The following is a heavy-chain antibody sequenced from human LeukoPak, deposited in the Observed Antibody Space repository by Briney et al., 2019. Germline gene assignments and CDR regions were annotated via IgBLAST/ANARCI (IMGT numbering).Heavy chain of an antibody. V-gene: IGHV3-7*04. CDR3: TRVTTNGYFEY. Sequence: GGSLRLSCAASGFTFSSFCMAWVRQAPGKGLEWVASMKFDECERHRVDSVKGRFTISRDNAKNSLYLQMNSLRAEDTAVYFCTRVTTNGYFEYWGQGTLVTVSS. J-gene: IGHJ4*02. D-gene: IGHD1/OR15-1a*01. CDR1: GFTFSSFC. CDR2: MKFDECER.